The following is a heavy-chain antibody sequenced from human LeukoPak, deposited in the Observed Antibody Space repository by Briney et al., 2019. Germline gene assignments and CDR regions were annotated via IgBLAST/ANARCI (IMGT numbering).Heavy chain of an antibody. Sequence: KSSEALSLTCTVSGGSISSSSYYWGWIRQPPGKGLEWIGSIYYSGSTYYNPSLKSRVTISVDTSKNQFSLKLSSVTAADTAVYYCARESRAVVITSPFDYWGQGTLVTVSS. CDR3: ARESRAVVITSPFDY. CDR2: IYYSGST. D-gene: IGHD3-22*01. V-gene: IGHV4-39*07. CDR1: GGSISSSSYY. J-gene: IGHJ4*02.